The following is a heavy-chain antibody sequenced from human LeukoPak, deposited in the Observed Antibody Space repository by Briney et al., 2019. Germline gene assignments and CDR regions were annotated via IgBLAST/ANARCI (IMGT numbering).Heavy chain of an antibody. CDR2: ISSSGSTI. J-gene: IGHJ4*02. CDR3: AKGGSIAAAGTFNY. Sequence: GGSLRLSCAASGFAFSSYSMNWVRQAPGKGLEWVSSISSSGSTIYYADSVKGRFTISRDNAKNSLYLQMNSLRAEDTAVYYCAKGGSIAAAGTFNYWGQGTLVTVSS. V-gene: IGHV3-21*04. CDR1: GFAFSSYS. D-gene: IGHD6-13*01.